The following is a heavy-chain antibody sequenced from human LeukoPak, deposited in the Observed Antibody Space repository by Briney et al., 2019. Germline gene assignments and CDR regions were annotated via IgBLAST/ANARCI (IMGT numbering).Heavy chain of an antibody. V-gene: IGHV3-7*01. D-gene: IGHD3-3*01. Sequence: GGSLRLSCAASGFTFSTSWMTWVRQAPGEGLEWVANINRYGSARNYVDSVRGRFTISRDDAKNSLFLQMNRLRVEDTAVYYCGRGEGFLVDYWGQGTLVTVSS. CDR1: GFTFSTSW. J-gene: IGHJ4*02. CDR3: GRGEGFLVDY. CDR2: INRYGSAR.